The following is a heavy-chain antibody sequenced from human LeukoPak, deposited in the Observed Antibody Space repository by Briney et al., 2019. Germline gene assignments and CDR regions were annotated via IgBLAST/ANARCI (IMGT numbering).Heavy chain of an antibody. CDR3: AKAPVAYYYDSSGYYLGFDY. CDR1: GFTFSSYA. V-gene: IGHV3-23*01. J-gene: IGHJ4*02. CDR2: ISGSGGST. D-gene: IGHD3-22*01. Sequence: GGSLRLSCAASGFTFSSYAMSWVRQAPGKGLEWVSTISGSGGSTYYAGSVKGRFTISRDDSKNTLYLQMNSLRAEDTAVYYCAKAPVAYYYDSSGYYLGFDYWGQGTLVTVSS.